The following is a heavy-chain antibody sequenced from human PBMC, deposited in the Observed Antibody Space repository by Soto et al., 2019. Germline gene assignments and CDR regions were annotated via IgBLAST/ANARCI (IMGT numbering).Heavy chain of an antibody. CDR3: ALWAGSSSTWYGPFDY. Sequence: PGGSLRLSCAGSGFTFSSYVMSWVRQAPGKGLEWVSAISGSGGSTHYADSVKGRFTISRDNSKNTLYLQMNSLRSEDTAIYYCALWAGSSSTWYGPFDYWGQGTLVTVSS. V-gene: IGHV3-23*01. J-gene: IGHJ4*02. D-gene: IGHD6-13*01. CDR2: ISGSGGST. CDR1: GFTFSSYV.